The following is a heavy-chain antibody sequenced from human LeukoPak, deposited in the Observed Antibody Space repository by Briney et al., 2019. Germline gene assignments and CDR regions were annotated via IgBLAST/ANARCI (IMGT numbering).Heavy chain of an antibody. J-gene: IGHJ4*02. CDR1: GFTFSSYA. V-gene: IGHV3-30*04. CDR3: ARVRVDSSGYYYLDY. Sequence: GGSLRLSCAASGFTFSSYAMHWVRQAPGKGLEWVAVISYDGSNKYYADSVKGRFTISRDNSKNTLYLQMNSLRAEDTAVYYCARVRVDSSGYYYLDYWGQGTLVTVSS. CDR2: ISYDGSNK. D-gene: IGHD3-22*01.